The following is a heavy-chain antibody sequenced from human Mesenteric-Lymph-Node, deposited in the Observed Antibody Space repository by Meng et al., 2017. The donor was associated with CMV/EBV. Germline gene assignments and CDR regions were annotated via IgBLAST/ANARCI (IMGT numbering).Heavy chain of an antibody. CDR3: AKEGSDYYFDY. Sequence: GGSLRLSCAASGFTFSSYEMNWVRQAPGKGLEWVSLISWDGLTTYYADSVKGRFTMSRDNSKNSLYLQMNSLRTEDSALYYCAKEGSDYYFDYWGQGTLVTVSS. V-gene: IGHV3-43D*04. CDR1: GFTFSSYE. CDR2: ISWDGLTT. J-gene: IGHJ4*02.